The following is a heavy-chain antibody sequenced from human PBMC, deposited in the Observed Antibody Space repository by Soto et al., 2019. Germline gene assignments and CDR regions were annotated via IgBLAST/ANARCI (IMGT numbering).Heavy chain of an antibody. CDR1: GFTFSSYG. D-gene: IGHD3-10*01. V-gene: IGHV3-33*01. CDR3: ARDLGSYDSDY. Sequence: PGGSLRLSCAASGFTFSSYGMHWVRQAPGKGLEWVAVIWYDGSNKYYADSVKGRFTISRDNSKNTLYLQMNSLRAEDTAVYYCARDLGSYDSDYWGQGTLVTVSS. CDR2: IWYDGSNK. J-gene: IGHJ4*02.